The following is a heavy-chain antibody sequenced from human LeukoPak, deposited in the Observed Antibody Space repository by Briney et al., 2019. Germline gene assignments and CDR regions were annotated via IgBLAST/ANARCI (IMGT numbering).Heavy chain of an antibody. CDR3: STDREVGRLAPAPTGDY. V-gene: IGHV4-4*07. D-gene: IGHD1-26*01. CDR1: GASISRYY. CDR2: IYARGSA. J-gene: IGHJ4*02. Sequence: SETLSLTCSVSGASISRYYWSWIRQSPGKGLEWIGRIYARGSANYNPSLQSRVTMSIDTSKNQISLQFSSVTAADTAIYYCSTDREVGRLAPAPTGDYWGQGTLVTVSS.